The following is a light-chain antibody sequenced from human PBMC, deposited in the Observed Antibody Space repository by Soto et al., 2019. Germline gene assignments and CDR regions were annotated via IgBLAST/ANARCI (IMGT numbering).Light chain of an antibody. Sequence: PGESATLSCRASQTVSITYLTWYQQKPGQAPRLLIFGASKRATGIPDRFSGSGSGRDFTLTISGLEPADFAVYYCQQYGRPPLISFGQGTRLEIX. J-gene: IGKJ5*01. CDR1: QTVSITY. V-gene: IGKV3-20*01. CDR3: QQYGRPPLIS. CDR2: GAS.